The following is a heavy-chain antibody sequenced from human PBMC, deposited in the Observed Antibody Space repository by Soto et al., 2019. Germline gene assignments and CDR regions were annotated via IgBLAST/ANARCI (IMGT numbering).Heavy chain of an antibody. CDR2: ISPYDDDT. CDR3: ARGGYYDSSGSRNYHYYGMDV. D-gene: IGHD3-22*01. Sequence: QAQLVQSGPEVKKPGASVKVSCKASGYTFSSYGISWVRQAPGQGLEWLEWISPYDDDTKYAQNLQGRVRMTTDTSTRTVYMDLGSLRPDDTTIYYCARGGYYDSSGSRNYHYYGMDVWGQGTTVTVSS. V-gene: IGHV1-18*01. CDR1: GYTFSSYG. J-gene: IGHJ6*02.